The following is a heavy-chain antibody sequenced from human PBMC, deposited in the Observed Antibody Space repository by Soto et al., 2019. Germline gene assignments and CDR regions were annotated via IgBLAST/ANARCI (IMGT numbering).Heavy chain of an antibody. J-gene: IGHJ6*02. CDR1: GGSVSSGSYY. CDR2: IYYSGST. D-gene: IGHD3-3*01. Sequence: QVQLQESGPGLVKPSETLSLTCTVSGGSVSSGSYYWSWIRQPPGKGLEWIGYIYYSGSTNYNPSLKSRVTISVATSKNLFSRKLSSVTAADTAVYYCSRFPYDFWSGYYYYYSGMDVWGQGTTVTVSS. CDR3: SRFPYDFWSGYYYYYSGMDV. V-gene: IGHV4-61*01.